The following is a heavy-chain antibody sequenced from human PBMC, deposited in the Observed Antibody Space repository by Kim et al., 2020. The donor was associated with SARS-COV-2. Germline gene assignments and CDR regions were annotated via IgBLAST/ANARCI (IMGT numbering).Heavy chain of an antibody. CDR3: ARAYCAGDCYRGFDP. J-gene: IGHJ5*02. CDR2: ITSGISYK. Sequence: GGSLRLSCAASGFTFSDYYMTWIRQAPGKGLEWLSYITSGISYKNYADSVKGRFTISRDNAKNSLYLQMNSLRAEDTAVYYCARAYCAGDCYRGFDPWGQGTLVTVSS. V-gene: IGHV3-11*06. CDR1: GFTFSDYY. D-gene: IGHD2-21*01.